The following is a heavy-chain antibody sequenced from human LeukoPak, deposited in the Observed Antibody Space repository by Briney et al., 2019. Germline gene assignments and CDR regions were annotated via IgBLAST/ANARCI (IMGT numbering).Heavy chain of an antibody. Sequence: SETLSLTCTVSGGSISSYYWSWIRQPPGKGLEWTGYIYYSGSTNYNPSLKSRVTISVDTSKNQFSLKLSSVTAADTAVYYCARVRDFGAFDIWGQGTMVTVSS. CDR3: ARVRDFGAFDI. J-gene: IGHJ3*02. CDR2: IYYSGST. CDR1: GGSISSYY. V-gene: IGHV4-59*01. D-gene: IGHD3-3*01.